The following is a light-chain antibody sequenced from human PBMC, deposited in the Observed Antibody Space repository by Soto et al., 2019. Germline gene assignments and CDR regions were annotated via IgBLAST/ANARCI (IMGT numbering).Light chain of an antibody. CDR1: QSVTAW. V-gene: IGKV1-5*01. J-gene: IGKJ2*02. CDR2: DAS. Sequence: DIQLTQSPSTLSASVGDRVTITCRASQSVTAWLAWYQQKPWKAPKLLIYDASSVQSGVPSRFSGSGSVTEFSLTISSLQTDDFATYYCQQYYRSCTFGQGTKVEIK. CDR3: QQYYRSCT.